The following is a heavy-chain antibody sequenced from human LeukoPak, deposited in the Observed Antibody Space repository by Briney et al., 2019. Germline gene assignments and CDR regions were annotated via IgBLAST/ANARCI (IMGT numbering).Heavy chain of an antibody. CDR3: ARRDSSGWYSFFDY. CDR1: GGSISGYY. J-gene: IGHJ4*02. CDR2: IYYSGST. D-gene: IGHD6-19*01. V-gene: IGHV4-59*08. Sequence: SETLSLTCTVSGGSISGYYWSWIRQPPGKRLEWIGYIYYSGSTNYIPSLKSRVTISIDTSKNQFSLKLNSVTAADTAVYYCARRDSSGWYSFFDYWGQGTLVTVSS.